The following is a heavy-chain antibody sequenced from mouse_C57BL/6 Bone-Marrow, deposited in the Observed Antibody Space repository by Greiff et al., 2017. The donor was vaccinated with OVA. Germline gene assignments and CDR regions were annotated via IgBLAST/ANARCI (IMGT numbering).Heavy chain of an antibody. CDR1: GFNIKDTY. V-gene: IGHV14-3*02. J-gene: IGHJ4*01. CDR2: IDPANGKT. Sequence: VQLQQSGAELVKPGASVKLSCTASGFNIKDTYMHWVRQRPDQGLEWIGRIDPANGKTKYDPRFQGKATVTSDTSTNTANLQRSSLTSEDTAVYYCALYRYANNYVMDYWGQGTSVTVSS. CDR3: ALYRYANNYVMDY. D-gene: IGHD2-14*01.